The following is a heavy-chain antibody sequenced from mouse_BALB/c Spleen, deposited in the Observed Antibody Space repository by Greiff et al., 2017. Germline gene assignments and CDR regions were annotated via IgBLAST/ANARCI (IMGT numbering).Heavy chain of an antibody. V-gene: IGHV14-3*02. CDR1: GFNIKDTY. CDR3: ARPGRGGFDY. CDR2: IDPANGNT. Sequence: EVKLQESGAELVKPGASVKLSCTASGFNIKDTYMHWVKQRPEQGLEWIGRIDPANGNTKYDPKFQGKATITADTSSNTAYLQLSSLTSEDTAVYYCARPGRGGFDYWGQGTTLTVSS. J-gene: IGHJ2*01. D-gene: IGHD3-3*01.